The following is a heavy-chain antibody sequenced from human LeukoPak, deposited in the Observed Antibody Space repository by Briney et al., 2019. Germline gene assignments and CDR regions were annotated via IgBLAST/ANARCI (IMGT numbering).Heavy chain of an antibody. CDR1: GFAFSSYW. D-gene: IGHD2-2*01. V-gene: IGHV3-7*01. CDR2: IRPDGNEK. Sequence: PGGSLRLSCAASGFAFSSYWTTWVRQAPGKGLEWMANIRPDGNEKYYVDSVKGRFTISRDNAKNSLYLQMNSLRAEDTAIYYCARVSIVVVPGSNWFDPWGQGTLVTVSS. J-gene: IGHJ5*02. CDR3: ARVSIVVVPGSNWFDP.